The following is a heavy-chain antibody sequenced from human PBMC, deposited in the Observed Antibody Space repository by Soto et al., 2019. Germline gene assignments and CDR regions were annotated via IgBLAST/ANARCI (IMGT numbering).Heavy chain of an antibody. D-gene: IGHD3-10*01. CDR2: ITGSGSHT. Sequence: EVQLLESGGGLVQPGGSLRLSCAASGFTFNNYAMTWVRQAPGKGLEWISAITGSGSHTNYVESVKGRFTISRDNSKKTLYLQMNSLRAVDTAVYYCAKGGSYYQSFDHWYFDVWGRGTLVTVSS. V-gene: IGHV3-23*01. CDR1: GFTFNNYA. CDR3: AKGGSYYQSFDHWYFDV. J-gene: IGHJ2*01.